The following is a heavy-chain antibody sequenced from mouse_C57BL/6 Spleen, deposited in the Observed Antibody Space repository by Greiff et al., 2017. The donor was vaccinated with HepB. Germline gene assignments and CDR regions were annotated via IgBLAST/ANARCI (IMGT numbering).Heavy chain of an antibody. CDR2: ISSGGDYI. D-gene: IGHD1-1*01. J-gene: IGHJ4*01. CDR1: GFTFSSYA. Sequence: EVKLEESGEGLVKPGGSLKLSCAASGFTFSSYAMSWVRQTPEKRLEWVAYISSGGDYIYYADTVKGRFTISRDNARNTLYLQMSSLKSEDTAMYYCTRVYYYGSRGDAMDYWGQGTSVTVSS. CDR3: TRVYYYGSRGDAMDY. V-gene: IGHV5-9-1*02.